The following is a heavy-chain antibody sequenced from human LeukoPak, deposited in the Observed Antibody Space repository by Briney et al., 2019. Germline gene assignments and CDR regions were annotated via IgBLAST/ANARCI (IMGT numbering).Heavy chain of an antibody. D-gene: IGHD6-19*01. J-gene: IGHJ6*02. CDR2: ISYDGSNK. V-gene: IGHV3-30-3*01. CDR3: AREGIAVAGTFHYYGMDV. Sequence: GGSLRLSCAASGFTFSSYAMHWVRQAPGKGLEWVAVISYDGSNKYYADSAKGRFTISRDNSKNTLYLQMNSLRAEDTAVYYCAREGIAVAGTFHYYGMDVWGQGTTVTVSS. CDR1: GFTFSSYA.